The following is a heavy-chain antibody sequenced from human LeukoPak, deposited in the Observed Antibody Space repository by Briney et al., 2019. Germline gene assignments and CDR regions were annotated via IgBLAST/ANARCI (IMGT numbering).Heavy chain of an antibody. V-gene: IGHV4-59*01. CDR1: GGSISSYY. J-gene: IGHJ4*02. Sequence: SETLSLTCTVSGGSISSYYWSWIRQPPGKGLEWIGYIYYSGSTNYNPSLKSRVTISVDTSKNQFSLKLSSVTAADTAVYYCARGPAVRGVIVLDYWGQGTLVTVSS. CDR3: ARGPAVRGVIVLDY. CDR2: IYYSGST. D-gene: IGHD3-10*01.